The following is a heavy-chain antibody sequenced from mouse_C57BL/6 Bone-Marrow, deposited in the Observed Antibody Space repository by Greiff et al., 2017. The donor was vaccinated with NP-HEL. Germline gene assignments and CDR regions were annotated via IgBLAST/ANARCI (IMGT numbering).Heavy chain of an antibody. CDR3: AKGYYYGSSPQAMDY. J-gene: IGHJ4*01. V-gene: IGHV2-5*01. Sequence: VKLVESGPGLVQPSQSLSITCTVSGFSLTSYGVHWVRQSPGKGLEWLGVIWRGGSTDYNAAFMSRLSITKDNSKSQVFFKMNSLQADDTAIYYCAKGYYYGSSPQAMDYWGQGTSVTVSS. CDR2: IWRGGST. CDR1: GFSLTSYG. D-gene: IGHD1-1*01.